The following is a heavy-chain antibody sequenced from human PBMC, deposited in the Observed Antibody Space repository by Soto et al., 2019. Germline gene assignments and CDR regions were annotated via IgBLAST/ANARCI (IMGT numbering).Heavy chain of an antibody. CDR1: GYTFTTYD. J-gene: IGHJ3*02. D-gene: IGHD3-16*01. V-gene: IGHV1-8*01. Sequence: QVQLVQSGAEVRKPGASVRVSCKASGYTFTTYDISWVRQTTGHGPVWMGWMNPNSGNTDYAKKFQGRVTMTRNTSISTAYMELSSLTSDDTAIYYCARGNWGALDIWGQGTMVTVSS. CDR3: ARGNWGALDI. CDR2: MNPNSGNT.